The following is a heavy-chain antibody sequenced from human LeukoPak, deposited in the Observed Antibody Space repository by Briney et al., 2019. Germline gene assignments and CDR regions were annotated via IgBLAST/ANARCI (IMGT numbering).Heavy chain of an antibody. V-gene: IGHV1-18*01. Sequence: VASVKVSCKASGYTFASFGITWVRQAPGQGLEWMGWINAYNGHTNYAQKLQGRVSMTTDPSTRTVYMELRSLRFDDTAVYYCARDEYGVGTSGPDHWGQGTLVTVSS. CDR3: ARDEYGVGTSGPDH. D-gene: IGHD4/OR15-4a*01. CDR1: GYTFASFG. CDR2: INAYNGHT. J-gene: IGHJ4*02.